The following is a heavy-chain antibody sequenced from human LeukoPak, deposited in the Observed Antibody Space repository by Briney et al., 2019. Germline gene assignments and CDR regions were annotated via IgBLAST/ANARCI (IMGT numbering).Heavy chain of an antibody. D-gene: IGHD5-12*01. J-gene: IGHJ4*02. V-gene: IGHV4-59*12. CDR1: GGSISSYY. CDR2: IYYSGNT. CDR3: ARGQVATIAGFDY. Sequence: SETLSLTCTVSGGSISSYYWSWIRQPPGMGLEWIGYIYYSGNTNYNPSLKSRVTISIDTSKNHFSLKLSSVTAADTAVYYCARGQVATIAGFDYWGQGTLVTVSS.